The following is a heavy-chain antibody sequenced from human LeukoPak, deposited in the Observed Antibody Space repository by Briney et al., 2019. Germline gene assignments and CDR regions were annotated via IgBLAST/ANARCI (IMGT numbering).Heavy chain of an antibody. J-gene: IGHJ5*02. D-gene: IGHD6-13*01. V-gene: IGHV1-18*01. Sequence: ASVKVPCKASGYPFTSYGISWVRQAHGQGFEWMGWISAHNGNTNYAQKLQGRVTMTTDTSTSTAYMELRSLRSDDTAVYYCARDAIAAAGTSWFDPWGQGTLVTVSS. CDR1: GYPFTSYG. CDR3: ARDAIAAAGTSWFDP. CDR2: ISAHNGNT.